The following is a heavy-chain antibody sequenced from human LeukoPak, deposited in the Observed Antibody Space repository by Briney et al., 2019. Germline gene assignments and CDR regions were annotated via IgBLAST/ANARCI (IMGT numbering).Heavy chain of an antibody. J-gene: IGHJ4*02. CDR1: GYTFTELS. D-gene: IGHD3-22*01. CDR2: FDPEDGET. CDR3: ATPPPTNYYDSSGYYGN. V-gene: IGHV1-24*01. Sequence: ASVKVSCKVSGYTFTELSMHWVRQAPGKGLEWLGGFDPEDGETIYAQKFQGRVTMTEDTSTDTAYMELSSLRSEDTAVYYCATPPPTNYYDSSGYYGNWGQGTRVTVSS.